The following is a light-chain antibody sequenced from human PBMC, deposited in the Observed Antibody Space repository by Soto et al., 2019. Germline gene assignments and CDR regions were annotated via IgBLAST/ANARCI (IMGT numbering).Light chain of an antibody. CDR2: GAS. V-gene: IGKV1-17*03. J-gene: IGKJ4*01. CDR3: LQYESYPLT. Sequence: DIQMTQSPSAMSASVGDRVTITCRASQGIRSHLAWFQQKPGKVPKRLIYGASILQSGVPSRFSGSGSGTDFTLTISSLQPEDVATYFCLQYESYPLTFGGGAKVEIK. CDR1: QGIRSH.